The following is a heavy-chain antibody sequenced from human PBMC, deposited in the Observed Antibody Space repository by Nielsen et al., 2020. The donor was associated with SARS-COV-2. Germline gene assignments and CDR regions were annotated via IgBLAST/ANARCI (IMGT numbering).Heavy chain of an antibody. CDR3: AKVGDTDGYANEY. CDR1: GSTFSSSG. V-gene: IGHV3-30*18. CDR2: ISYDGIYK. Sequence: GGSLRLSCTASGSTFSSSGLHWVRQAPGTGLESVAVISYDGIYKYHADSVKGRFTISRDNSENTLYLQMSSLRAEDTAMYYCAKVGDTDGYANEYWGQGTLVTVSS. D-gene: IGHD5-24*01. J-gene: IGHJ4*02.